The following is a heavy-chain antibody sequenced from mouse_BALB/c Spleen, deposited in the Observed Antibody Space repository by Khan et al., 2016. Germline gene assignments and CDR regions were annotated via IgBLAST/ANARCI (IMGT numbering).Heavy chain of an antibody. V-gene: IGHV1S137*01. CDR1: GYTFTDYA. CDR2: ISTYSGNT. CDR3: ARSDYYGSRFFDY. J-gene: IGHJ2*01. D-gene: IGHD1-1*01. Sequence: QVQLKQSGPELVRPGVSVKLSCKVSGYTFTDYAMHWVKQSHAKSLEWFGVISTYSGNTNYNQKLKGKATMTVDKSTSPFYMELARLTSEDSAIYNCARSDYYGSRFFDYWGQGTTLTVSS.